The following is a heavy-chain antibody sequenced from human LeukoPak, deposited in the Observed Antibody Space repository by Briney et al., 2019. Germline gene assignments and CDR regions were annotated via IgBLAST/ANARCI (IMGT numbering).Heavy chain of an antibody. Sequence: SETLSLTCTVSGGSISSYYWSWIRQPAGKGLEWIGRIYTSGSTNYNPSLKSRVTMSVDTSKNQFSLKLSSVTAADTAVYYCVRSLIAAAAANWFDPWGQGTLVTVSS. D-gene: IGHD6-13*01. V-gene: IGHV4-4*07. CDR3: VRSLIAAAAANWFDP. CDR2: IYTSGST. CDR1: GGSISSYY. J-gene: IGHJ5*02.